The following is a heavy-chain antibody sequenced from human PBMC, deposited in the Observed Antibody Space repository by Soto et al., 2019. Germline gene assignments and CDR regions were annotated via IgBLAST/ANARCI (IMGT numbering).Heavy chain of an antibody. CDR2: ISYDGSNK. V-gene: IGHV3-30*18. Sequence: QVQLVESGGGVVQPGRSLRLSWAASGFTFSSYGMHWVRQAPGKGLVWVAVISYDGSNKYYADSVKGRFTISRDNSKNTLYLQMNSLRAEDTAVYYCPKDKRAVVVTAPFDYWGQGTLVIVSS. D-gene: IGHD2-21*02. J-gene: IGHJ4*02. CDR1: GFTFSSYG. CDR3: PKDKRAVVVTAPFDY.